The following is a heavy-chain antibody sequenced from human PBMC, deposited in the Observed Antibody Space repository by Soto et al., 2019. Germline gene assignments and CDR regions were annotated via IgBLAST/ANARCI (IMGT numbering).Heavy chain of an antibody. J-gene: IGHJ6*02. CDR1: GGSISSGGYY. CDR3: AREPSIAARPDYYYYYGMDV. CDR2: IYYSGST. V-gene: IGHV4-31*03. Sequence: QVQLQESGPGLVKPSQTLSLTCTVSGGSISSGGYYWSWIRQHPGKGLEWIGYIYYSGSTYYNPSLRSRVTISVDASKSQFSLKLSSVTAADTAVYYCAREPSIAARPDYYYYYGMDVWGQGTTVTVSS. D-gene: IGHD6-6*01.